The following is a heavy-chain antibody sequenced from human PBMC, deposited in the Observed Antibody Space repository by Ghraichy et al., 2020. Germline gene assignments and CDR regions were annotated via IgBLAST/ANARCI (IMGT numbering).Heavy chain of an antibody. CDR2: IYYSGST. CDR3: ARPRIVGTTDVFDL. Sequence: ETLSLTCTVSGGSISTYYWSWIRQPPGKGLEWIGYIYYSGSTNYNPSLKSRVTISVDTSKNQFSLRLRSVTAADTAVYYCARPRIVGTTDVFDLWGQGTIVTVSS. V-gene: IGHV4-59*01. J-gene: IGHJ3*01. D-gene: IGHD1-26*01. CDR1: GGSISTYY.